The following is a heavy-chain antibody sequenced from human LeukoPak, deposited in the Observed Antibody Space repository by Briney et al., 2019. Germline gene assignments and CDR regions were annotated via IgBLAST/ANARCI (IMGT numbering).Heavy chain of an antibody. D-gene: IGHD5-18*01. V-gene: IGHV3-11*01. CDR1: GGSFSDYY. CDR3: ARSTWIQLWTDAFDI. J-gene: IGHJ3*02. Sequence: LSLTCAVYGGSFSDYYMSWIRQAPGKGLEWVSYISSSGSTIYYADSVKGRFTISRDNAKNSLYLQMNSLRAEDTAVYYCARSTWIQLWTDAFDIWGQGTMVTVSS. CDR2: ISSSGSTI.